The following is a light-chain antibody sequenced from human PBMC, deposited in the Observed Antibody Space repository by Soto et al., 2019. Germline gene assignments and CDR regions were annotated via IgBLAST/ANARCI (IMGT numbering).Light chain of an antibody. V-gene: IGLV2-11*01. J-gene: IGLJ2*01. CDR2: DVS. CDR1: TSDVGGYDY. CDR3: CSYAGSYTFV. Sequence: QSVLTQPRSVSRSPGQSVTISCTGTTSDVGGYDYVSWYQQHPGKAPKVMIYDVSKRPSGVPDRVSGSKSGNTASLTISGLQAEDEADYYCCSYAGSYTFVFGGGTQLTVL.